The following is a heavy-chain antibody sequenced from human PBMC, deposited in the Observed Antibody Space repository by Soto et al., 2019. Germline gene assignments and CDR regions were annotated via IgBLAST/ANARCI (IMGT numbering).Heavy chain of an antibody. Sequence: QVQLQESGPGLVKPSETLSLTCTVSGGSISSYYWSWIRQPPGKGLEWIGYIYYSGSTNYNPSLKSRVTISVDTSKNQFSLKLSSVTAADTAVYYCAREREPRAGWFDPWGQGTLVTVSS. CDR1: GGSISSYY. CDR3: AREREPRAGWFDP. J-gene: IGHJ5*02. V-gene: IGHV4-59*01. CDR2: IYYSGST. D-gene: IGHD1-26*01.